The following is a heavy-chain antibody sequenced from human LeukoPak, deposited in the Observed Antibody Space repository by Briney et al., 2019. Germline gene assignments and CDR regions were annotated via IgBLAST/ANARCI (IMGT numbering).Heavy chain of an antibody. CDR1: GYTFTSYA. V-gene: IGHV7-4-1*02. Sequence: ASVKVSCKASGYTFTSYAMNWVRQAPGQGLEWMGWINTNTGNPTYAQGFTGRFVFSLDTSVSTAYLQISSLKAENTAMYYCAGDYDSSGFHDAFDIWGQGTMVTVSS. CDR2: INTNTGNP. D-gene: IGHD3-22*01. CDR3: AGDYDSSGFHDAFDI. J-gene: IGHJ3*02.